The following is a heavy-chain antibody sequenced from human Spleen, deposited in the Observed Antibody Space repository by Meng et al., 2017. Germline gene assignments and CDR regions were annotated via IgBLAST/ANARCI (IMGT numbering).Heavy chain of an antibody. CDR3: ARRANYYYYGKDV. CDR1: GFTFSSYD. J-gene: IGHJ6*02. CDR2: ITTAGDT. Sequence: GGSLRLSCEASGFTFSSYDMYWVRQATGNGLEWVSVITTAGDTYYPGSVKGRFTISRENVKNSLYLQLNSLRAGDTAVYYCARRANYYYYGKDVWGQGTTTVSS. V-gene: IGHV3-13*01. D-gene: IGHD3-10*01.